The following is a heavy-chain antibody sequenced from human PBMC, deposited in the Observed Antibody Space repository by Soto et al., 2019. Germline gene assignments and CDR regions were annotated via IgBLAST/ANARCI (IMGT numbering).Heavy chain of an antibody. V-gene: IGHV4-30-4*01. CDR2: IYYSGST. CDR1: GGSISSGDYY. D-gene: IGHD6-6*01. J-gene: IGHJ6*02. CDR3: ARTAPGNSSSFWSLFGYYGMDV. Sequence: SETLSLTCTVSGGSISSGDYYWSWIRQPPGKGLEWIGYIYYSGSTYYNPSLKSRVTISVDTSKNQFSLKLSSVTAADTAVYYCARTAPGNSSSFWSLFGYYGMDVWGQGTTDTVS.